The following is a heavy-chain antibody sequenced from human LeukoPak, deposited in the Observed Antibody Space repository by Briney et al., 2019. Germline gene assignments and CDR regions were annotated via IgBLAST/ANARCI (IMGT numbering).Heavy chain of an antibody. J-gene: IGHJ4*02. V-gene: IGHV3-23*01. Sequence: GGSLRLSCAASGFTFSSYAMSWVRQAPGKGLEWVSAISGSGGSTYYADSVKGRFTISRDNSKNTLYLQMNSLRAEDTAVYYCAREQTYYDFWSGYRDYWGQGTLVTVSS. D-gene: IGHD3-3*01. CDR1: GFTFSSYA. CDR3: AREQTYYDFWSGYRDY. CDR2: ISGSGGST.